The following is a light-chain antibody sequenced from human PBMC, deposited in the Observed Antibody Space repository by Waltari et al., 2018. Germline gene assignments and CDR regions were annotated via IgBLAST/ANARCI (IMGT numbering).Light chain of an antibody. CDR1: QAISNY. CDR2: AAS. Sequence: DIQMTQSPSSLSASVGDRVTITCRASQAISNYLAWYQQKPGKVPKLLIYAASILQSGVLARFSGTGSGTGFSLTISSLQPEDVATYYCQKYNSAPLTVGGGTKVEIK. CDR3: QKYNSAPLT. V-gene: IGKV1-27*01. J-gene: IGKJ4*01.